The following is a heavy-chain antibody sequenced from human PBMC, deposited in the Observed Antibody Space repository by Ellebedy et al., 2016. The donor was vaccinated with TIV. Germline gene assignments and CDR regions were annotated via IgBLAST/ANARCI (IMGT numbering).Heavy chain of an antibody. CDR3: ASNPRGNSYQFGMNV. J-gene: IGHJ6*02. CDR1: GFSVSSNY. CDR2: LYGGGST. Sequence: GESLKISCAVSGFSVSSNYMTWVRQAPGKGLEWVSVLYGGGSTYYADSLKGRFAIFRDDSKNTLFLQMSRLRADDTAVYYCASNPRGNSYQFGMNVWGQGTTVTVSS. D-gene: IGHD3-22*01. V-gene: IGHV3-66*01.